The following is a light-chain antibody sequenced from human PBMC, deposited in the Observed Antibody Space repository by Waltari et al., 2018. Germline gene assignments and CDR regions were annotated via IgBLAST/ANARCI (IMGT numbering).Light chain of an antibody. V-gene: IGKV1-13*02. Sequence: AIQLTQSPSSLSASVGDRVPITCRASQGISSALAWYQQKPGKAPKLLIYDASTLQPGVPSRFSGRGSGTDFTLTISSLQPDDFATYYCQQANTFPLTFGGGSKVEMK. CDR1: QGISSA. J-gene: IGKJ4*01. CDR3: QQANTFPLT. CDR2: DAS.